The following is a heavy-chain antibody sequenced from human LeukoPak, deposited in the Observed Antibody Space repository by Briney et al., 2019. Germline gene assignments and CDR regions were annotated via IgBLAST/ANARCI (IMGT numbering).Heavy chain of an antibody. J-gene: IGHJ4*02. D-gene: IGHD3-16*01. Sequence: GGSLRLFCAASGFTFSSYSMNWVRQAPGKGLEWVSSISSSSSYIYYADSVKGRFTISRDNAKNSLYLQMNSLRAEDTAVYYCAGGGDSYYDYVWGIERFVYWGQGTLVTVSS. CDR3: AGGGDSYYDYVWGIERFVY. CDR1: GFTFSSYS. V-gene: IGHV3-21*01. CDR2: ISSSSSYI.